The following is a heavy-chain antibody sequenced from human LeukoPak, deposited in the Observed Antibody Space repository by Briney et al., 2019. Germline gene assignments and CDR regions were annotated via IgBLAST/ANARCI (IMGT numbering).Heavy chain of an antibody. J-gene: IGHJ3*02. CDR1: GFTFSSYW. Sequence: GGSLRLSCAASGFTFSSYWMHWVRQAPGKGLVWVSRISTDGSSTNSADSVKGRFTISRDNAKNTLYLQMNSLRAEDTAVYYCVREYSSSSGRAFDIWGQGTMVTLSP. CDR2: ISTDGSST. CDR3: VREYSSSSGRAFDI. D-gene: IGHD6-6*01. V-gene: IGHV3-74*01.